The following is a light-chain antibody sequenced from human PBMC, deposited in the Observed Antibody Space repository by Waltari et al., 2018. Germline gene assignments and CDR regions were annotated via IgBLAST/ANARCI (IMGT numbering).Light chain of an antibody. V-gene: IGLV2-23*02. CDR3: CSYAGSSTLV. Sequence: QSALTQPASVSGSPGQSITISCTGTSSDVGSYNLISWYQQHPGKAPKVMLYEVTKRPSGVSNRFSGSKSGNTASLTISGLQAEDEADYYCCSYAGSSTLVFGGGTKLTVL. CDR2: EVT. CDR1: SSDVGSYNL. J-gene: IGLJ3*02.